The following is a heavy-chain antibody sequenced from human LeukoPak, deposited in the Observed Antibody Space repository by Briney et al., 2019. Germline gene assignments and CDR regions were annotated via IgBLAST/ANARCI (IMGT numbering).Heavy chain of an antibody. J-gene: IGHJ4*02. V-gene: IGHV3-48*01. CDR1: RFTFSSYS. D-gene: IGHD1-26*01. CDR2: ISSSSSSI. CDR3: AKAGSIKFDY. Sequence: GGSLRLSCAASRFTFSSYSMNWVRQAPGRGLEWVSYISSSSSSIYYADSVKGRFTISRDNAKNSLYLQMNSLRAEDTAVYYCAKAGSIKFDYWGQGTLVTVSS.